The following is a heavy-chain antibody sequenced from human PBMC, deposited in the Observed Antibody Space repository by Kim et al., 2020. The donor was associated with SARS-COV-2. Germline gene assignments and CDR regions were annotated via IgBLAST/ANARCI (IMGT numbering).Heavy chain of an antibody. J-gene: IGHJ4*02. V-gene: IGHV3-53*01. CDR2: IYSGGDT. D-gene: IGHD4-17*01. Sequence: GGFLRLSCAASGFTVSSNYMSWVRQAPGKGLEWVSIIYSGGDTFYADSVKGRFTFSRDNSKNTLYLQMNSLRAEDTAVYYCAGAVTTNTFDYWGQGTLVTVSS. CDR1: GFTVSSNY. CDR3: AGAVTTNTFDY.